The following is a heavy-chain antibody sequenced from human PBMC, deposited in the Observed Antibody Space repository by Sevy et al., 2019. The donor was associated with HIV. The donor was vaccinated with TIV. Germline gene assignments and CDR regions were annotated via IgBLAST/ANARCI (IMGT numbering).Heavy chain of an antibody. Sequence: GGSLRLSCKGSGYSFTSYWIGWVRQMPGKGLEWMGIIYHGDSDTRYSPSFQGQVTISADKSISTAYLQWSSLKASDTAMYYCARNYYGSGSYIVVWGQGTLVTVSS. J-gene: IGHJ4*02. CDR3: ARNYYGSGSYIVV. CDR1: GYSFTSYW. CDR2: IYHGDSDT. V-gene: IGHV5-51*01. D-gene: IGHD3-10*01.